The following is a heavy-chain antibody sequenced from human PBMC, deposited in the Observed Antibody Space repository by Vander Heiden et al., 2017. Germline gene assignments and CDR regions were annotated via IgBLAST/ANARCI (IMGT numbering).Heavy chain of an antibody. CDR1: GFPFSNYA. CDR3: AKGTLESPYYYYYGIDV. CDR2: ISGSGGST. Sequence: EVQLLESGGGLVQPGGSLRLSCAASGFPFSNYAMTWVRQAPGKGLEWVSGISGSGGSTYYSDSVKGRFTISRDNSKNTLYLQMNSLRAEDTAVYYCAKGTLESPYYYYYGIDVWGQGTTGTVAS. J-gene: IGHJ6*02. V-gene: IGHV3-23*01.